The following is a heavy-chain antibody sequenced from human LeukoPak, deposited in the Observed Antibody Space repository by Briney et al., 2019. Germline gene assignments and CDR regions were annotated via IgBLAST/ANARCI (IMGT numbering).Heavy chain of an antibody. D-gene: IGHD2-2*02. CDR2: ISAYNGNT. CDR3: ARTFMGYCSSTSCYMGVGYYYYYYGMDV. Sequence: ASVKVSCKASGGTFSSYGISWVRQAPGQGLEWMGWISAYNGNTNYAQKLQGRVTMTTDASTSTVYMELSSLRSEDTAVYYCARTFMGYCSSTSCYMGVGYYYYYYGMDVWGQGTTVTVSS. J-gene: IGHJ6*02. V-gene: IGHV1-18*01. CDR1: GGTFSSYG.